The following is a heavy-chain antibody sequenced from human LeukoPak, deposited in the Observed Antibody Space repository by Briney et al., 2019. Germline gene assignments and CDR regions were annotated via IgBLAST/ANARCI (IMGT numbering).Heavy chain of an antibody. CDR2: ISGSGGST. D-gene: IGHD2-15*01. CDR1: GFTFSSYA. J-gene: IGHJ4*02. V-gene: IGHV3-23*01. CDR3: AKRVVAATSYYFDY. Sequence: GGSLRLSCAASGFTFSSYAMSWVRQAPGKGLEWVSTISGSGGSTNYADSVKGRFTISRDNSKNTLSLQMNSLTAEDTAVYYCAKRVVAATSYYFDYWGQGSLVTVSS.